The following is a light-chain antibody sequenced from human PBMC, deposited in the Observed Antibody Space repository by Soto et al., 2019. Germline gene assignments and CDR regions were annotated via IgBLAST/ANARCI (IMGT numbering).Light chain of an antibody. J-gene: IGKJ1*01. V-gene: IGKV3-20*01. Sequence: EIVMTQSPGTLSLSPGERATLSCRASQSVSNNYLAWYQQKPGQDPRLLIYGASSRATGIPGRFSGSGSGTDFTLTISRLEPEDFAVYYCQQYGSSPRTFGQGTKVDIK. CDR3: QQYGSSPRT. CDR2: GAS. CDR1: QSVSNNY.